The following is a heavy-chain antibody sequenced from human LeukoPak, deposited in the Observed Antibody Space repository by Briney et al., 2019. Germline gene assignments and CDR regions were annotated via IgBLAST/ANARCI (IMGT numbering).Heavy chain of an antibody. CDR3: ARAPARARLDY. CDR1: GFTFSRYW. J-gene: IGHJ4*02. D-gene: IGHD6-6*01. V-gene: IGHV3-7*01. CDR2: IKLDGSEQ. Sequence: GGSLRLSCAASGFTFSRYWMYWVRQAPGKGLEWVASIKLDGSEQYYVDSVKGRFTISRDNAKSSLYLQMNSLRAEDTAVYYCARAPARARLDYWGQGTLVIVSS.